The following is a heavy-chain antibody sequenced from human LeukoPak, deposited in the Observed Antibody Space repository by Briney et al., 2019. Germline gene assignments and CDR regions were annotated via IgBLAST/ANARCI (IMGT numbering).Heavy chain of an antibody. CDR3: AREDVVVAAMLYYYYGMDV. V-gene: IGHV3-21*01. CDR2: ISSSSSYI. CDR1: GFTFSSYS. J-gene: IGHJ6*02. D-gene: IGHD2-15*01. Sequence: GGFLRLSCAASGFTFSSYSMNWVRQAPGKGLEWVSSISSSSSYIYYADSVKGRFTISRDNAKNSLYLQMNSLRAEDTAVYYCAREDVVVAAMLYYYYGMDVWGQGTTVTVSS.